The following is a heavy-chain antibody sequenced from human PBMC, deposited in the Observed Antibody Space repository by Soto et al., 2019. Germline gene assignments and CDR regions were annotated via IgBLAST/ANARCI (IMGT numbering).Heavy chain of an antibody. Sequence: GGPLRLSCRTSGFTFRDYTLSWFRQAPGKGLEWVGFIRSKNYGGASEYAASVKDRFTISRDDSKSLAFLQMHSLKTEDTGVYYCSQNYGSGSYYPFDHWGPGTLVTVSS. CDR1: GFTFRDYT. CDR2: IRSKNYGGAS. CDR3: SQNYGSGSYYPFDH. V-gene: IGHV3-49*03. J-gene: IGHJ4*02. D-gene: IGHD3-10*01.